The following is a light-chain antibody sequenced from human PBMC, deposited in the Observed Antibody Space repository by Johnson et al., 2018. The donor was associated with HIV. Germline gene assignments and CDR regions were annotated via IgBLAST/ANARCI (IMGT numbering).Light chain of an antibody. J-gene: IGLJ1*01. Sequence: QSVLTQPPSVSAAPGQKVTISCSGSSSNIGNNYVSWYQQLPGTVPKLLIYDNNKRPSGIPDRFSGSKSGTSATLGITGLQTGDEADYYCQSYDNALSGSKVFGTGTEVTVL. CDR1: SSNIGNNY. CDR3: QSYDNALSGSKV. CDR2: DNN. V-gene: IGLV1-51*01.